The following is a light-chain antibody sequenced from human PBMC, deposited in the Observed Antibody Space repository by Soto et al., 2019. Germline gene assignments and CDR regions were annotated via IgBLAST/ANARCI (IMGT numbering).Light chain of an antibody. Sequence: QSVLTQPPSVSGAPGQRVTISCTGSSSNIGAGYDVHWYQQLPGTAPKLLIYGNSNRPSGVPDRFSVSKSGTSASLAITWLQAEDEADYYCQSYDSSLSGYVVFGGGTKLTVL. CDR1: SSNIGAGYD. CDR2: GNS. V-gene: IGLV1-40*01. J-gene: IGLJ2*01. CDR3: QSYDSSLSGYVV.